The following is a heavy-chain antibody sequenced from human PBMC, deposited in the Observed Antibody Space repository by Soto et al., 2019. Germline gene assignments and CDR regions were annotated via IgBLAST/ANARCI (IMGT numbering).Heavy chain of an antibody. CDR3: ARLITVTTRYYYYGMDV. CDR1: GYSFTSYW. J-gene: IGHJ6*02. Sequence: PGESLKISYKGSGYSFTSYWISWVRQMPGKGLEWMGRIDPSDSYTNYSPSFQGHVTLSADKSISTAYLQWSSLKASDTAMYYCARLITVTTRYYYYGMDVWGQGTTVTVSS. D-gene: IGHD4-4*01. V-gene: IGHV5-10-1*01. CDR2: IDPSDSYT.